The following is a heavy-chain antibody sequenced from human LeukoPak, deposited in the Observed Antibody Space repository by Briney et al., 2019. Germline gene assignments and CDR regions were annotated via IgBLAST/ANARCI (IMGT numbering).Heavy chain of an antibody. CDR3: AKDPNPPYYYGSGTRWFDP. V-gene: IGHV7-4-1*02. Sequence: ASVKVSCKASGYTFTSYAMNWVRQAPGQGLEWMGWINTNTGNPTYAQGFTGRFVFSLDTSVSTAYLQISSLKAEDTAVYYCAKDPNPPYYYGSGTRWFDPWGQGTPVTVSS. J-gene: IGHJ5*02. CDR2: INTNTGNP. CDR1: GYTFTSYA. D-gene: IGHD3-10*01.